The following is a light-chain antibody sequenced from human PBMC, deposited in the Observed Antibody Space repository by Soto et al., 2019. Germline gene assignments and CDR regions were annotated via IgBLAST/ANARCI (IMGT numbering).Light chain of an antibody. CDR3: QQYASSFGT. Sequence: EIVWTQSPDTLSLSPGDRATLSCRASQSVGHMFLAWFQQKPGQAPRLLIFDAYGRATGIPERFSGSGSGPNFALTISRLEPEDFALYYCQQYASSFGTFGQGTKVDI. CDR2: DAY. J-gene: IGKJ1*01. CDR1: QSVGHMF. V-gene: IGKV3-20*01.